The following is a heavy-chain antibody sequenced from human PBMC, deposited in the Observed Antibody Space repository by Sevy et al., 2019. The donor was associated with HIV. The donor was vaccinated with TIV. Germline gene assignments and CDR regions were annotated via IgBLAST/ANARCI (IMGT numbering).Heavy chain of an antibody. D-gene: IGHD1-26*01. CDR1: GGTFSSYA. V-gene: IGHV1-69*13. Sequence: ASVKVSCKASGGTFSSYAISWVRQAPGQGLEWMGGIIPIFGTANYAQKFQGRVTITADESTGTAYMELSSLRTEDTAVYYCARESGSYGYYYGMDVWGQGTTVTVSS. CDR3: ARESGSYGYYYGMDV. J-gene: IGHJ6*02. CDR2: IIPIFGTA.